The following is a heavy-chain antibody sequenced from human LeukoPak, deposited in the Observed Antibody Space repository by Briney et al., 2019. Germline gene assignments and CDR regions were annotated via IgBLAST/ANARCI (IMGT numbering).Heavy chain of an antibody. CDR3: ARSITIFGVVTDYYYYMDV. Sequence: PSETLSLTCTVSGGSVSSYYWSWIRQPPGKGLEWIGYIYYSGSTNYNPSLKSRVTISVDTSKNQFSLKLSSVTAADTAVYYCARSITIFGVVTDYYYYMDVWGKGPRSPSP. CDR1: GGSVSSYY. J-gene: IGHJ6*03. V-gene: IGHV4-59*02. CDR2: IYYSGST. D-gene: IGHD3-3*01.